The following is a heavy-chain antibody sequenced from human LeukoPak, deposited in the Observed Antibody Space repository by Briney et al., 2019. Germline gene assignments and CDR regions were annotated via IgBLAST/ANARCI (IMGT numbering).Heavy chain of an antibody. CDR2: ISSSGSTI. CDR1: GFTFSSYE. J-gene: IGHJ3*02. CDR3: ARGEGEFNAFDI. V-gene: IGHV3-48*03. D-gene: IGHD3-10*01. Sequence: PGGSLRLSCAASGFTFSSYEMNWVRQAPGKGLEWVSYISSSGSTIYYADSVKGRYTISRDNSKNTLYLQMNSLRAEDTAVYYCARGEGEFNAFDIWGQGTMVTVSS.